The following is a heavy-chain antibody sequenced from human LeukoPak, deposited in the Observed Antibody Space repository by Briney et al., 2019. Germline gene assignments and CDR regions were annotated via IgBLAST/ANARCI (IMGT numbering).Heavy chain of an antibody. CDR2: IYYSGST. V-gene: IGHV4-30-4*08. D-gene: IGHD2-2*01. J-gene: IGHJ5*02. Sequence: SQTLSLTCSVSGGSISSGDYYWTWIRQPPGKGLEWIGYIYYSGSTYYNPSLKSRFIISVDTSKNQFSLKLSSVTAADTAVYFCARVHCSSTSCYRFDPWGQGTLVTVSS. CDR3: ARVHCSSTSCYRFDP. CDR1: GGSISSGDYY.